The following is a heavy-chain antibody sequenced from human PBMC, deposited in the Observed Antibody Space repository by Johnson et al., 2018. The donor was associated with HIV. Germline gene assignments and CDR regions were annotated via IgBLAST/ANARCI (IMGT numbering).Heavy chain of an antibody. Sequence: VHLVESGGGLVQPGGSLRLSCAASGFTFSSYWMSWVRQAPGKGLEWVSVIYSGGSTYYADSVTGRFTISKDDSKNTVYLQMNSLRAEDTAVYYCARKGPTSGRADAFDLWGQGTMVTVSS. CDR2: IYSGGST. CDR1: GFTFSSYW. CDR3: ARKGPTSGRADAFDL. J-gene: IGHJ3*01. V-gene: IGHV3-66*02.